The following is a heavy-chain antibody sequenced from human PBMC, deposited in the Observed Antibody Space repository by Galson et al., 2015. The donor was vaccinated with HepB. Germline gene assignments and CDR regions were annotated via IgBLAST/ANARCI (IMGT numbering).Heavy chain of an antibody. Sequence: SLRLSCAASGFNFGSYGMHWVRQAPGKGLEWVAVISYGGDPKYYADSVKGRFTFSRDNSKNTLYLQMNSLRAEDTAMYYCAKDRPDAFDIWGQGTMVTVSS. CDR1: GFNFGSYG. J-gene: IGHJ3*02. CDR2: ISYGGDPK. CDR3: AKDRPDAFDI. V-gene: IGHV3-30*18.